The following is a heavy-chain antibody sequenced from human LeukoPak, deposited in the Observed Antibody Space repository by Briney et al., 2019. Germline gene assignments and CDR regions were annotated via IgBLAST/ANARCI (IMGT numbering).Heavy chain of an antibody. CDR3: AKDNSLDY. V-gene: IGHV3-30*18. CDR1: GFTFSDYS. CDR2: ISYDGSNK. D-gene: IGHD4-11*01. Sequence: TGGSLRLSCAASGFTFSDYSMNWVRQAPGKGLEWVAVISYDGSNKYYADSVKGRFTISRDNSKNTLYLQMNSLRAEDTAVYYCAKDNSLDYWGQGTLVTVSS. J-gene: IGHJ4*02.